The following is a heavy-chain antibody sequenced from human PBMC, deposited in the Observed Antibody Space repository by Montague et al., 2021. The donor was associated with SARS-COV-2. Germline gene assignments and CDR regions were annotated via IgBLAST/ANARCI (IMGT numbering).Heavy chain of an antibody. CDR3: AKGPHIYGPRGPLSGGLDL. D-gene: IGHD5-18*01. J-gene: IGHJ5*02. CDR1: GGSISGYY. V-gene: IGHV4-59*12. Sequence: SETLSLTCTVSGGSISGYYWTWIRQPPGRGLQWIGYISYSGNTNYNPSLQSRLTISVDTSKNHFTLRLSSVTAADTAVYFCAKGPHIYGPRGPLSGGLDLWGQGTPVTVSS. CDR2: ISYSGNT.